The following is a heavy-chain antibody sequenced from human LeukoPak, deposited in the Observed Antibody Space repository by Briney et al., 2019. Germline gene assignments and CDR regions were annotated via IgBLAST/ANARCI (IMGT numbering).Heavy chain of an antibody. CDR1: GGSFSGYY. J-gene: IGHJ3*02. CDR2: INHSGST. V-gene: IGHV4-34*01. Sequence: PSETLSLTCAVYGGSFSGYYWSWIRQPPGKGLEWIGEINHSGSTNYNPSLKSRVTISVDTSKNQFSLKLSSVTAADTAVYYCAREGQPDAFDIWGQGTMVTVSS. D-gene: IGHD1-1*01. CDR3: AREGQPDAFDI.